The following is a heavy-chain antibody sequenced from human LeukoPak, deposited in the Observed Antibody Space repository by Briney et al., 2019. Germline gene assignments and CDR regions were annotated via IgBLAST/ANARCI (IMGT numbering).Heavy chain of an antibody. Sequence: GGSLRLACAASGFTFSNEWMSWVRQAPGKGLEWVGRIKREADGGTTEYAAPVKGRFTISRHDSKNTLYLQMNSLKTEDTAIYYCTSIGYWGRGALVTVSS. CDR1: GFTFSNEW. CDR3: TSIGY. V-gene: IGHV3-15*01. D-gene: IGHD2-15*01. CDR2: IKREADGGTT. J-gene: IGHJ4*02.